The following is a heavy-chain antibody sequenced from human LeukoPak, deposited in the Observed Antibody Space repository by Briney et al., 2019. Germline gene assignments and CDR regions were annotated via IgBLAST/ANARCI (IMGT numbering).Heavy chain of an antibody. V-gene: IGHV1-69*13. J-gene: IGHJ6*02. D-gene: IGHD6-19*01. Sequence: SVKVSCKASGGTFSSYAISWVRQAPGQGLEWMGGIIPIFGTANYAQKFQGRVTITADESTSTAYMELSSLRSEDTAVYYCARFIAVAGTGYYYYGMDVWGQGTTVTVSS. CDR1: GGTFSSYA. CDR2: IIPIFGTA. CDR3: ARFIAVAGTGYYYYGMDV.